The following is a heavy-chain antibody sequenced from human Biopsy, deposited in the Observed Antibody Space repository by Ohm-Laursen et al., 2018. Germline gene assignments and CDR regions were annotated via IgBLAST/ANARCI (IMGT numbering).Heavy chain of an antibody. CDR2: DYYTGST. Sequence: SETLSLTCTVSGDSISSYYWSWIRQPPGKGLEWIGYDYYTGSTDYNPSLQSRVTISVDKSKNHFSLRLRSVTPADTAIYYCARDRGFYSDRTVPGYFDLWGRGTLVTVSS. J-gene: IGHJ2*01. D-gene: IGHD3-22*01. V-gene: IGHV4-59*01. CDR3: ARDRGFYSDRTVPGYFDL. CDR1: GDSISSYY.